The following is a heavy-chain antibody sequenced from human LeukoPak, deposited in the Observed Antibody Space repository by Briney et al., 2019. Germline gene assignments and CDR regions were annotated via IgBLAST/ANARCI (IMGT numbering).Heavy chain of an antibody. CDR1: GGSISSYY. Sequence: PSETLSLTCTVSGGSISSYYWSWIRQPPGKGLEWIGYIYYSGSTNYNPSLKSRVTMSVDTSKNQFSLKLSSVTAADTAVYYCARGGSSYYDNSEVDYWGQGTLVTVSS. D-gene: IGHD3-22*01. J-gene: IGHJ4*02. CDR3: ARGGSSYYDNSEVDY. CDR2: IYYSGST. V-gene: IGHV4-59*08.